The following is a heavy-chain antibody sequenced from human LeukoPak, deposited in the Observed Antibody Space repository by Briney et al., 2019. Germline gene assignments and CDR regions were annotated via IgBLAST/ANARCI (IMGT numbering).Heavy chain of an antibody. D-gene: IGHD3-3*01. CDR2: IWYDGSNK. Sequence: PGRSLRLSCAASGFTFSSYGMHWVRQAPGKGLEWVAVIWYDGSNKYYADSVKGRFTISRDNSKNTLYLQMNSLRAEDTAVYYCARGMMGFLEWLSPLDVWDQGTTVTVSS. CDR3: ARGMMGFLEWLSPLDV. V-gene: IGHV3-33*01. CDR1: GFTFSSYG. J-gene: IGHJ6*02.